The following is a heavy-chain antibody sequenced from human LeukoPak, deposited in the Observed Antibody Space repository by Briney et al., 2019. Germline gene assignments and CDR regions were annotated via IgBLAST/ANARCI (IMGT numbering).Heavy chain of an antibody. CDR2: INHSGST. D-gene: IGHD7-27*01. CDR3: AREGPTGEFDY. J-gene: IGHJ4*02. Sequence: SETLSLTCAVYGGSFSGYYWSWIRQPPGKGLEWIGEINHSGSTNYNPSLKSRVTISVDTSKNQFSLKLSSVTAADTAVYYCAREGPTGEFDYWGQGTLVTVSS. CDR1: GGSFSGYY. V-gene: IGHV4-34*01.